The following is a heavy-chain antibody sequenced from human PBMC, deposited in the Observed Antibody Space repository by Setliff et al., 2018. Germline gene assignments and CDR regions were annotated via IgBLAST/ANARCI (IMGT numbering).Heavy chain of an antibody. Sequence: SETLSLTCSVSGGSISSSRYSWGWIRQTPGKGLEWIGSIYYSGSTYYNPSLESRVTISVDTSKNQVSLKLSSMTAADTAVYYCARGRPPLVGGYWGQGTLVTVSS. J-gene: IGHJ4*02. CDR2: IYYSGST. D-gene: IGHD2-2*01. V-gene: IGHV4-39*07. CDR1: GGSISSSRYS. CDR3: ARGRPPLVGGY.